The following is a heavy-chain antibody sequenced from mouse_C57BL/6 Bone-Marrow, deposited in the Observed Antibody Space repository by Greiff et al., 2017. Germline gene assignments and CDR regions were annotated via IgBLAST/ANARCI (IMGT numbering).Heavy chain of an antibody. CDR2: ISNGGGST. Sequence: EVQLVESGGGLVQPGGSLKLSCAASGFTFSDYYMYWVRQTPEKRLEWVAYISNGGGSTYYPDTVKGRFTISRDNAKNTLYLQMSRLKSEDTAMYYCARHHYYGSSFYAMDYWGQGTSVTVSS. CDR1: GFTFSDYY. D-gene: IGHD1-1*01. J-gene: IGHJ4*01. V-gene: IGHV5-12*01. CDR3: ARHHYYGSSFYAMDY.